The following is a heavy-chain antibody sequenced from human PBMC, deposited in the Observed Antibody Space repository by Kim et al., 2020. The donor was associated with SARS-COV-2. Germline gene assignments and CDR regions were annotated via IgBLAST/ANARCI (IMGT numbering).Heavy chain of an antibody. V-gene: IGHV3-30*04. Sequence: GGSLRLSCAASGFTFSSYAMHWVRQAPGKGLEWVAVISYDGRDKHHADSVKGRFTISRDNSKNTMYLQMSSLGGEDTAVYYCARDKDRIAVYFFAYCGQGTLVSVSS. CDR2: ISYDGRDK. D-gene: IGHD2-15*01. J-gene: IGHJ4*02. CDR1: GFTFSSYA. CDR3: ARDKDRIAVYFFAY.